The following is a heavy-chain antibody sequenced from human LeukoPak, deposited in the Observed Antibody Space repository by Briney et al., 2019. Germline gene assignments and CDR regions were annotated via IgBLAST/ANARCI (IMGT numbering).Heavy chain of an antibody. V-gene: IGHV1-18*01. Sequence: GASVTVSCKASGYTFTSYGISWVRQAPGQGLEWMGWISAYNGNTNYAQKLQGRVTMTTDTSTSTAYMELRSLRSDDTAVYYCALGYCSGGSCYYFDYWGQGTLVTVSS. J-gene: IGHJ4*02. CDR2: ISAYNGNT. CDR1: GYTFTSYG. D-gene: IGHD2-15*01. CDR3: ALGYCSGGSCYYFDY.